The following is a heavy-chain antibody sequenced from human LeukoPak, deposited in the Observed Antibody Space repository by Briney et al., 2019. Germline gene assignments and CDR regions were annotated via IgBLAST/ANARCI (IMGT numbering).Heavy chain of an antibody. CDR2: IRYDGRNK. J-gene: IGHJ4*02. Sequence: PGGSLRLSCAASGSTFISYGMHWVRQAPGKGLEWVALIRYDGRNKYYADSVKGRFAISRDNSKNTMYLQMNSLKPEDTAVYYCAKDGPPHFDYWGQGTLVTVSS. CDR1: GSTFISYG. V-gene: IGHV3-30*02. CDR3: AKDGPPHFDY.